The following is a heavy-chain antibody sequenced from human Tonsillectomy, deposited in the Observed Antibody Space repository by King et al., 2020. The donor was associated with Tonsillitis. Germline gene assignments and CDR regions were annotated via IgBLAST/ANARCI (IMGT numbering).Heavy chain of an antibody. V-gene: IGHV1-69*01. J-gene: IGHJ6*02. Sequence: QLVQSGAEVKKPGSSVKVSCKAPGGTFSSFAISWVRLAPGQGLEWMGVIIPMFGTSDYAQKFQGRVTISADESASTAYMELSSLRSEDTALYYCARIGEGGPTSYYGMDVWGQGTTVIVSS. CDR3: ARIGEGGPTSYYGMDV. D-gene: IGHD3-16*01. CDR2: IIPMFGTS. CDR1: GGTFSSFA.